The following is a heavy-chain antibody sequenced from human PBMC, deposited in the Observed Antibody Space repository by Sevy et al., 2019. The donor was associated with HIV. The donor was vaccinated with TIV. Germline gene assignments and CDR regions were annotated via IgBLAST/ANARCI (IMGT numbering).Heavy chain of an antibody. V-gene: IGHV3-30-3*01. CDR1: GFTFGSYT. CDR3: ARDNSGYFFFDY. J-gene: IGHJ4*02. Sequence: GGSLRLSCAASGFTFGSYTLHWVRQAPGKGLQSVALISQTYDGSKKYYIDSVQGRFTISRDNSKNTLYLQMDSLRPEDTAVYYCARDNSGYFFFDYWGQGTLVTVSS. D-gene: IGHD3-22*01. CDR2: ISQTYDGSKK.